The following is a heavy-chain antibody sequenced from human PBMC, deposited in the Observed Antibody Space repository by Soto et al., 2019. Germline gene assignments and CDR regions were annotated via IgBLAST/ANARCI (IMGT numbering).Heavy chain of an antibody. Sequence: PSETLSLTCTVSGGSISSGGYYWSWIRQHPGKGLEWIGYIYYSGSTYYNPSLKSRVTISVDTSKNQFSLKLSSVTAADTAVYYCAREVVGYSSSWYYFDYWGQGTLVTVSS. CDR3: AREVVGYSSSWYYFDY. CDR1: GGSISSGGYY. D-gene: IGHD6-13*01. V-gene: IGHV4-31*03. CDR2: IYYSGST. J-gene: IGHJ4*02.